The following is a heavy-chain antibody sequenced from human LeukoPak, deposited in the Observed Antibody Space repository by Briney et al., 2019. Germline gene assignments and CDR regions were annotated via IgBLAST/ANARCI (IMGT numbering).Heavy chain of an antibody. J-gene: IGHJ4*02. CDR3: ARVRGGSGWYVYDY. D-gene: IGHD6-19*01. CDR2: ISTSSTTT. CDR1: GFTFSSHS. V-gene: IGHV3-48*02. Sequence: GGSLRLSCAASGFTFSSHSMSWVRQAPGKGLEWISYISTSSTTTYYADSVKGRFTISRDNAKNSLDLQMNSLRDDDTAVYHCARVRGGSGWYVYDYWGQGTLVSVSS.